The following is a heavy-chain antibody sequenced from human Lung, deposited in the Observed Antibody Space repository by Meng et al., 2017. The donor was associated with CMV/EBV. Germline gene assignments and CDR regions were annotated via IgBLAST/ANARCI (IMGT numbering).Heavy chain of an antibody. J-gene: IGHJ3*01. CDR3: ATSPLQLDAVDL. D-gene: IGHD2-2*01. CDR2: FSSDITNP. V-gene: IGHV3-30*09. Sequence: LKISCVSSGFNLNTHSGHWVRQAPGKGLEWLAVFSSDITNPYYADSVRGRFAVSRDDFRKSLYLQMNDLTPEDTAVYYCATSPLQLDAVDLWGQGPLVTVSS. CDR1: GFNLNTHS.